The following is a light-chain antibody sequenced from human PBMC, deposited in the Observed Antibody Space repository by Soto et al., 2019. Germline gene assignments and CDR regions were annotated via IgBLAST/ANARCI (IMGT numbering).Light chain of an antibody. CDR1: SSDVGTYNL. V-gene: IGLV2-23*02. J-gene: IGLJ1*01. Sequence: QSVLTQPASVSGSPGQSITISCSGTSSDVGTYNLVSWYRQYPGKAPRLMIYEVTKRPSGVSNRFSGSKSGNTASLTISGLQPEDEAVYYCCSYGGSSSSIFGTGPKVTVL. CDR3: CSYGGSSSSI. CDR2: EVT.